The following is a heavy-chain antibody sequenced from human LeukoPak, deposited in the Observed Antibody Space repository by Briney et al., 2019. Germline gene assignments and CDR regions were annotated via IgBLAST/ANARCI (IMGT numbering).Heavy chain of an antibody. J-gene: IGHJ3*02. CDR1: GFTFSSYS. CDR3: ATYYYDSSGYFSSAFDI. D-gene: IGHD3-22*01. CDR2: ISSSSSYI. Sequence: KAGGSLRLSCAASGFTFSSYSMNWVRQAPGKGLEWVSSISSSSSYIYYADSVKGRFTISRDNAKNSLYLQMNSLRAEDTAVYYCATYYYDSSGYFSSAFDIWGQGTMVTVSS. V-gene: IGHV3-21*01.